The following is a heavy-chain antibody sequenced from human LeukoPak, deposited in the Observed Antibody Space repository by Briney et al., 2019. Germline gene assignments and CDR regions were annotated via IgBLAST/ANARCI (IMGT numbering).Heavy chain of an antibody. Sequence: SQTLSLTCTVSGGSISSGSYYWSWIRQPAGKGLEWIGRIYTSGSTNYNPSLKSRVTISVDTSKNQFSLKLSSVTAADTAVYYCARALPHRYSYGYGAFDYWGQGTLVTVSS. V-gene: IGHV4-61*02. CDR2: IYTSGST. CDR1: GGSISSGSYY. J-gene: IGHJ4*02. D-gene: IGHD5-18*01. CDR3: ARALPHRYSYGYGAFDY.